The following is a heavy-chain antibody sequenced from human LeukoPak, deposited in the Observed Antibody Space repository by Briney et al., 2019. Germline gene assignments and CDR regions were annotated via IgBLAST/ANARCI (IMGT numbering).Heavy chain of an antibody. Sequence: SVKVSCKASGGTFSSYAISWVRQAPGQGLEWMGGIIPIFGTANYGQKFQGRVTIIADESTSTAYMELSSLRSEDTAVYYCARERDVRGGAFDIWGQGTMVTVSS. CDR2: IIPIFGTA. J-gene: IGHJ3*02. D-gene: IGHD3-10*01. CDR3: ARERDVRGGAFDI. CDR1: GGTFSSYA. V-gene: IGHV1-69*13.